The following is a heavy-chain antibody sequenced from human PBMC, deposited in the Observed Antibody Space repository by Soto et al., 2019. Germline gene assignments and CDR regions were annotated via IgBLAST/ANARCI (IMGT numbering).Heavy chain of an antibody. CDR3: AKDPSSGYYLFDY. CDR2: ISYDGSNK. V-gene: IGHV3-30*18. D-gene: IGHD3-22*01. Sequence: GSLRLSCAASGFTFSSYGMHWVRQAPGKGLEWVAVISYDGSNKYYADSVKGRFTISRDNSKNTLYLQMNSLRAEDTAVYYCAKDPSSGYYLFDYWGQGTLVTVSS. J-gene: IGHJ4*02. CDR1: GFTFSSYG.